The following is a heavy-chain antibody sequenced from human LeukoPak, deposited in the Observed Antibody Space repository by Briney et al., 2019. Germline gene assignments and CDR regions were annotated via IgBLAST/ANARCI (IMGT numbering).Heavy chain of an antibody. CDR1: GYTFTGYY. J-gene: IGHJ4*02. CDR2: INPSSGGT. D-gene: IGHD5-12*01. V-gene: IGHV1-2*02. Sequence: GASVKVSCKASGYTFTGYYMHWVRQAPGQGLEWMGWINPSSGGTNYAQKFQGRVTMTRDTSISTAYMELSRLRSDDTAVYYCAQSAGYSGYDGGWGQGTLVTVSS. CDR3: AQSAGYSGYDGG.